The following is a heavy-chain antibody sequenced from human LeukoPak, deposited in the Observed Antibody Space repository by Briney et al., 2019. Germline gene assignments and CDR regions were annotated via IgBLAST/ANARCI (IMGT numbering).Heavy chain of an antibody. CDR3: AKDLEGNYYENYDAFDI. J-gene: IGHJ3*02. Sequence: GGSLRLSCAASGFTFSSYAMSWVRQAPGKGLEWVSAISGSGGSTYFADSVKGRFTISRDNSKNTLYLQMNSLRAEDTAVYYCAKDLEGNYYENYDAFDIWGQGTMVTASS. V-gene: IGHV3-23*01. CDR2: ISGSGGST. D-gene: IGHD1-26*01. CDR1: GFTFSSYA.